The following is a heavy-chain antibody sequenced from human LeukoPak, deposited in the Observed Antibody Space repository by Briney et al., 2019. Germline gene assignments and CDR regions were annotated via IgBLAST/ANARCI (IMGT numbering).Heavy chain of an antibody. V-gene: IGHV4-34*01. CDR3: ARGTRYDFWSGYSSRWFDP. CDR2: INHSGST. D-gene: IGHD3-3*01. CDR1: GGSFSGYY. J-gene: IGHJ5*02. Sequence: SETLSLTCAVYGGSFSGYYWSWIRLPPGKGLEWIGEINHSGSTNYNPSLKSRVTISVDTSKNQFSLKLSSVTAADTAVYYCARGTRYDFWSGYSSRWFDPWGQGTLVTVSS.